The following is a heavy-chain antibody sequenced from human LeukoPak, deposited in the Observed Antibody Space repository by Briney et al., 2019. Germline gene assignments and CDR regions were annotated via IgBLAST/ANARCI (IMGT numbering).Heavy chain of an antibody. J-gene: IGHJ4*02. CDR1: GGSISNYY. CDR2: ISYSGNT. Sequence: SETLSLTCTVSGGSISNYYWTWIRQPPGKGLEWIGFISYSGNTNYNPSLKSRVTISLDTSKNQFSLKLIPVTAADTAVYYCARGVGSGYTDYWGQGALVTVSS. V-gene: IGHV4-59*01. D-gene: IGHD3-22*01. CDR3: ARGVGSGYTDY.